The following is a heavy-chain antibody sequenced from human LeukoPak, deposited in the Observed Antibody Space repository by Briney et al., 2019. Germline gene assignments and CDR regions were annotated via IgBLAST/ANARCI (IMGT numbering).Heavy chain of an antibody. V-gene: IGHV1-46*01. J-gene: IGHJ4*02. CDR1: GYTFTNYY. D-gene: IGHD2-2*01. CDR2: VNPSGGSR. Sequence: ASVKVSCKASGYTFTNYYMHWVRQAPGEGLEWMGIVNPSGGSRSYAQKFQGRVTMTRDTSTSTVYMELSSLRSEDTAVYYCARDSLYCSTTSRHFDYWGQGTLVTVSS. CDR3: ARDSLYCSTTSRHFDY.